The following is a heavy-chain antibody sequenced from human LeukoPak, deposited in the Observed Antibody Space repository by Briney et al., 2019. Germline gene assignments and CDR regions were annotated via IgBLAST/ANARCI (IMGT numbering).Heavy chain of an antibody. CDR1: GFTFSSYE. CDR3: AKDLPSPRTWIQLWTRNFGH. CDR2: ISSSGSTI. D-gene: IGHD5-18*01. V-gene: IGHV3-48*03. Sequence: GGSLRLSCAASGFTFSSYEMNWVRQAPGKGLEWVSYISSSGSTIYYADSVKGRFTISRDNSKNTLDLQMYSLRAEDTALYYCAKDLPSPRTWIQLWTRNFGHWGQGTLVTVSS. J-gene: IGHJ4*02.